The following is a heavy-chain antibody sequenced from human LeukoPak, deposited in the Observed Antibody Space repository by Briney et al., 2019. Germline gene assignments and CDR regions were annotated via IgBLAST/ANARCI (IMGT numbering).Heavy chain of an antibody. V-gene: IGHV1-2*02. D-gene: IGHD3-22*01. CDR3: ARDPSDYDSSGYPNWFDP. Sequence: GASVKVSCKASGYTFTGYFIHWVRQAPGQGLEWMGWINPNNGGTNYAQKFQGRVTMTRDTSISTAYMELSRLRSDDTAVYYCARDPSDYDSSGYPNWFDPWGQGTLVTVSS. CDR2: INPNNGGT. CDR1: GYTFTGYF. J-gene: IGHJ5*02.